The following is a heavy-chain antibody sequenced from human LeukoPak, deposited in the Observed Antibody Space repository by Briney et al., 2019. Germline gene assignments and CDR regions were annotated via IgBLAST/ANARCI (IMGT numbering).Heavy chain of an antibody. CDR1: GFTFSDYC. Sequence: GGSLRLSCAASGFTFSDYCMSWIRQAPRKGLEWALYISSSCSTIFYADSVKGRFTISRDNAKNSLYLQMNSLRAEDTAVYYCAREGLDRGYFDCWGQGTLVTVSS. V-gene: IGHV3-11*04. J-gene: IGHJ4*02. D-gene: IGHD1-14*01. CDR3: AREGLDRGYFDC. CDR2: ISSSCSTI.